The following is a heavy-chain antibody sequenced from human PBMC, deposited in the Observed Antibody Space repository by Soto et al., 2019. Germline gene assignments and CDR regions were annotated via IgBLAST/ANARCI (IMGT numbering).Heavy chain of an antibody. Sequence: GGSLRLSCAASGFTFSSYGMHWVRQAPGKGLEWVAVISYDGSNKYYADSVKGRFTISRDNSKNTLYLQMNSLRAEDTAVHYCAKDPSYYDFWSGPLPPGMDVWGQGTTVTVSS. D-gene: IGHD3-3*01. CDR1: GFTFSSYG. CDR2: ISYDGSNK. CDR3: AKDPSYYDFWSGPLPPGMDV. V-gene: IGHV3-30*18. J-gene: IGHJ6*02.